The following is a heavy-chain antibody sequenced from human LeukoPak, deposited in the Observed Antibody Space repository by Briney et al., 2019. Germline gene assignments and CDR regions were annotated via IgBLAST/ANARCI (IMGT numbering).Heavy chain of an antibody. V-gene: IGHV3-74*01. J-gene: IGHJ6*02. CDR3: TALYDYYYGMDV. CDR1: GFTFSSYW. Sequence: GGSLRLSCAASGFTFSSYWMHWVRQAPGKGLVWVSRINSDGSSTSYADSVKGRFTISRDNAKSTLYLQMNSLRAEDTAVYYCTALYDYYYGMDVWGQGTTVTVSS. CDR2: INSDGSST. D-gene: IGHD2/OR15-2a*01.